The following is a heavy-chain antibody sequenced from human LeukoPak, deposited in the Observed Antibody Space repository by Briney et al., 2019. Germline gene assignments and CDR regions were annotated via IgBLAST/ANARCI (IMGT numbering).Heavy chain of an antibody. D-gene: IGHD1-26*01. Sequence: GGSLRLSCAASGFTFSSYGMHWVRQAPGKGLEWVAFIQYAGSNKYYADSVKGRITISRDNAKNSLYLQINSPRVEDTAVYYCASLAGGYFFDHWGQGTLVTVSS. V-gene: IGHV3-30*02. CDR3: ASLAGGYFFDH. CDR1: GFTFSSYG. CDR2: IQYAGSNK. J-gene: IGHJ4*02.